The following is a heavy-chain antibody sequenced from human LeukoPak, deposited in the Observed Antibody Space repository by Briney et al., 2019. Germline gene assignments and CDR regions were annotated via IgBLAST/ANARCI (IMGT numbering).Heavy chain of an antibody. CDR1: GGSISSYY. CDR3: ARGDSSGYYSFDY. D-gene: IGHD3-22*01. V-gene: IGHV4-59*01. Sequence: SETPSLTCTVSGGSISSYYWSWIRQPPGKGLEWIGYIYYSGSTNYNPSLKSRVTISVDTSKNQFSLKLSSVTAADTAVYYCARGDSSGYYSFDYWGQGTLVTVSS. J-gene: IGHJ4*02. CDR2: IYYSGST.